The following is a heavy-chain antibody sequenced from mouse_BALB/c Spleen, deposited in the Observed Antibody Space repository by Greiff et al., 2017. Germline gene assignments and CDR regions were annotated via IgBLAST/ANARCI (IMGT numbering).Heavy chain of an antibody. V-gene: IGHV1S81*02. CDR3: TYDGYYVGYFDD. CDR2: INPSNGGT. J-gene: IGHJ2*01. CDR1: GYTFTSYY. Sequence: QVQLQQPGAELVKPGASVKLSCKASGYTFTSYYMYWVKQRPGQGLEWIGGINPSNGGTNFNEKFKSKATLTVDKSSSTAYMQLSSLTSEDSAVYYCTYDGYYVGYFDDWGQGTTLTVSS. D-gene: IGHD2-3*01.